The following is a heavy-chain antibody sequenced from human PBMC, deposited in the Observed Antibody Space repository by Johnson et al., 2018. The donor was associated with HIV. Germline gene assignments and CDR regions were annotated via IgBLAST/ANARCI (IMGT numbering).Heavy chain of an antibody. Sequence: EVQLVESGGGLVQPGGSLRLSCAASGFTFSSYDMHWVRQAPGKGLEWVSLISWDGGSTYYADSVKGRFTISRDNAKKSLYVQMNSLRAEDTALYYCARERRSTNTWYVRDAFDIWGPGTMVTVSS. J-gene: IGHJ3*02. V-gene: IGHV3-43D*03. D-gene: IGHD2-2*01. CDR2: ISWDGGST. CDR3: ARERRSTNTWYVRDAFDI. CDR1: GFTFSSYD.